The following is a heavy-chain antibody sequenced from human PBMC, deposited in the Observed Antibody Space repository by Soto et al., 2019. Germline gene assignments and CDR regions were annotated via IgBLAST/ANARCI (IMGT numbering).Heavy chain of an antibody. J-gene: IGHJ6*02. V-gene: IGHV2-5*02. D-gene: IGHD2-15*01. CDR1: GFSLSTGGVG. CDR2: IYWDGDE. CDR3: AHKGGRGAGMDV. Sequence: QITLKESGPTLVKPTQTLTLTCTFSGFSLSTGGVGVVWIRQPPGKALEWLALIYWDGDERYSPFLKSRLTITKDTTTNQVALTMTNMDPVDTATYYCAHKGGRGAGMDVWGQGTTVTVSS.